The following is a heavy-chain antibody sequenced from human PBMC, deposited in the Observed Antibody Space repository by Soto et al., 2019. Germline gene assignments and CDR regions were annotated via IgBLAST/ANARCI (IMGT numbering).Heavy chain of an antibody. CDR2: IWYDGSNK. J-gene: IGHJ4*02. V-gene: IGHV3-33*01. CDR1: GFTFSSYG. CDR3: ARDPPPPSSGWYLAGVLDY. D-gene: IGHD6-19*01. Sequence: QVQLVESGGGVVQPGRSLRLSCAASGFTFSSYGMHWVRQAPGKGLEWVAVIWYDGSNKYYADSVKGRFTISRDNSKNTLYLQMNSLRAEDTAVYYCARDPPPPSSGWYLAGVLDYWGQGTLVTVSS.